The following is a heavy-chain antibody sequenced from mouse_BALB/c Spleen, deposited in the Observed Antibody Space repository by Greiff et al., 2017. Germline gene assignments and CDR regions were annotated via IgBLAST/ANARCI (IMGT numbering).Heavy chain of an antibody. Sequence: QVQLKQSGAELVRPGVSVKISCKGSGYTFTDYAMHWVKQSHAKSLEWIGVISTYYGDASYNQKFKGKATMTVDKSSSTAYMELARLTSEDSAIYYCARGLRPYAMDYWGQGTSVTVSS. D-gene: IGHD2-2*01. CDR3: ARGLRPYAMDY. CDR2: ISTYYGDA. V-gene: IGHV1S137*01. J-gene: IGHJ4*01. CDR1: GYTFTDYA.